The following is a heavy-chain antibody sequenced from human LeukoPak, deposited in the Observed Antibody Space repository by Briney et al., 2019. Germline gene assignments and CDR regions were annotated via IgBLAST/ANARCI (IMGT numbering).Heavy chain of an antibody. CDR1: GFTFDDYD. Sequence: PGGSLRLSCVVSGFTFDDYDMSWVRQAPGKGLEWVSVINWNGGSTGYADSVKGRFTISRDNAKNSLYLQMNSLRAEDTALYHCARDTASPYYYGSGGYGMDVWGQGTTVTVSS. CDR3: ARDTASPYYYGSGGYGMDV. J-gene: IGHJ6*02. D-gene: IGHD3-10*01. CDR2: INWNGGST. V-gene: IGHV3-20*01.